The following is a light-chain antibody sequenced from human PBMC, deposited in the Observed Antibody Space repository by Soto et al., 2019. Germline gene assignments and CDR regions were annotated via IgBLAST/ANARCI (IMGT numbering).Light chain of an antibody. CDR3: QSYDSSLSGVDV. Sequence: QSVLTQPPSVSGAPGQRVTISCTGSSSNIGAGYDVHWYQHLPGTAPKLLIYGDINRPSGVPDRFSGSKSGTSASLAITGLQAEDGADYYCQSYDSSLSGVDVFGTGTKVTVL. J-gene: IGLJ1*01. CDR1: SSNIGAGYD. CDR2: GDI. V-gene: IGLV1-40*01.